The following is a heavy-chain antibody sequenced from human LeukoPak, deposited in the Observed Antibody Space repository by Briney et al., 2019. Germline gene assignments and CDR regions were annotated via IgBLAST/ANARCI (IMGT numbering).Heavy chain of an antibody. CDR3: VRRRADPGHYYFDY. Sequence: PSETLSLTCTVSGGSITNYYWTWIRQPPGKGLEWIGYIYFSGSTKYSPSLMSRVAMSIDTSKNQFSLRLSSLTAADTAVYYCVRRRADPGHYYFDYWGQGTLVTVSS. CDR1: GGSITNYY. D-gene: IGHD3-10*01. CDR2: IYFSGST. V-gene: IGHV4-59*08. J-gene: IGHJ4*02.